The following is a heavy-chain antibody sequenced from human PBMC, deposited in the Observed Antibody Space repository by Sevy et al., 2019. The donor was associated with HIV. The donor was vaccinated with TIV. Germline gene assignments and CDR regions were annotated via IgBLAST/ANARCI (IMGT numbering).Heavy chain of an antibody. V-gene: IGHV4-39*01. CDR2: IYYSGSA. CDR1: GGSISSSNYY. J-gene: IGHJ4*02. Sequence: SETLSLTCTVSGGSISSSNYYWGWIRQPPGKGLEWIGTIYYSGSAYYNSSLKRRVTIFIDTSNNQFSLRLSSVTAADTAVYYCARRDYYGYSDSWGQGTLVTVSS. D-gene: IGHD3-3*01. CDR3: ARRDYYGYSDS.